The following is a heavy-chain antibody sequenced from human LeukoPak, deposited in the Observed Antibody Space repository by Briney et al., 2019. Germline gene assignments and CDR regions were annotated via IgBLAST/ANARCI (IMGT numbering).Heavy chain of an antibody. CDR1: GGSISSGDYY. D-gene: IGHD6-6*01. J-gene: IGHJ6*02. V-gene: IGHV4-30-4*01. CDR2: IYYSGST. CDR3: ARGPPFSSSSPLYYYYGMDV. Sequence: SQTLSLTCTVSGGSISSGDYYWSWIRQPPGKGLEWIGYIYYSGSTYYNPSLKSRVTISVDTSKNQFSLKPSSVTAADTAEYYCARGPPFSSSSPLYYYYGMDVWGQGTTVTVSS.